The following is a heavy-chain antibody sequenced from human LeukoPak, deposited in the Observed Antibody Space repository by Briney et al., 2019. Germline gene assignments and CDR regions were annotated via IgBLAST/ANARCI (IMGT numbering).Heavy chain of an antibody. Sequence: PSETLSLTCTVSGGSITSGGYFWTWIRQHPGEGLEWIGYISYSGSTYYNPSLKSRVTISLDTPKNQFSLRLSSVTAADTAVYYCARQRSIAARPHYYYYMDVWGKGTTVTVSS. J-gene: IGHJ6*03. CDR1: GGSITSGGYF. CDR2: ISYSGST. V-gene: IGHV4-31*03. D-gene: IGHD6-6*01. CDR3: ARQRSIAARPHYYYYMDV.